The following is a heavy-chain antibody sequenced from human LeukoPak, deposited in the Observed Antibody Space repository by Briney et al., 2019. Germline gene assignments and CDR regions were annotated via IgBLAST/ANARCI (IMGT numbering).Heavy chain of an antibody. CDR2: ISGSGGST. CDR3: AKDPGSYHYYYYMDV. Sequence: PGGSLRLSCAASGFTFSSYAMSWVRQAPGKGLEWVSGISGSGGSTYYADSVKGRFTTSRDNSKNTLYLQMNSLRAEDTAVYYCAKDPGSYHYYYYMDVWGKGTTVTVSS. CDR1: GFTFSSYA. J-gene: IGHJ6*03. V-gene: IGHV3-23*01.